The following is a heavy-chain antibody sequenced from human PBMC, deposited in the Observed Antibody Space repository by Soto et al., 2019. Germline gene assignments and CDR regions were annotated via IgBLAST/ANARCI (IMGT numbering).Heavy chain of an antibody. CDR2: TYYRSKWYN. CDR1: GDSVSSNSAA. J-gene: IGHJ6*02. V-gene: IGHV6-1*01. CDR3: ARGPPETGTTYYYYGMDV. Sequence: SQTLSLTCAISGDSVSSNSAAWNWIRQSPSRGLEWLGRTYYRSKWYNDYAVSVKSRITINPDTSKNQFSLQLNSVTPEDTAVYYCARGPPETGTTYYYYGMDVWGQGTTVTV. D-gene: IGHD1-1*01.